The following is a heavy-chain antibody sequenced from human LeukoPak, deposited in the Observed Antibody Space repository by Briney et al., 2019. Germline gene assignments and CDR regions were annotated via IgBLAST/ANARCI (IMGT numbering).Heavy chain of an antibody. D-gene: IGHD1-26*01. V-gene: IGHV3-49*04. J-gene: IGHJ6*02. CDR1: GFNFCDRA. CDR3: TRNSGSYRGYGMDV. CDR2: IRAEGLGGTT. Sequence: GGSLRLSCTASGFNFCDRAMSWVRQAPGKGLEWVGFIRAEGLGGTTQYAASVKDRFTISRDDANSIAYLHMNSLKTEDTAVYYCTRNSGSYRGYGMDVWGQGTTVTVSS.